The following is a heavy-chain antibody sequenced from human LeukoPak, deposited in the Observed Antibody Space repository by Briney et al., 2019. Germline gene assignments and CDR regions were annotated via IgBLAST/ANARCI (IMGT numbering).Heavy chain of an antibody. D-gene: IGHD5-18*01. J-gene: IGHJ4*02. Sequence: PGGSLRLSCAASGSTFSSYSMNWVRQAPGKGLEWVSSISSSSSYIYYADSVKGRFTISRDNAKNSLYLQMNSLRAEDTAVYYCARDGPLVDTAMVTLGYWGQGTLVTVSS. CDR2: ISSSSSYI. CDR3: ARDGPLVDTAMVTLGY. V-gene: IGHV3-21*01. CDR1: GSTFSSYS.